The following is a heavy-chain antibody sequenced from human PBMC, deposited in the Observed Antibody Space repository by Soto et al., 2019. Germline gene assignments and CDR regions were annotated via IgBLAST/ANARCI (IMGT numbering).Heavy chain of an antibody. CDR1: GFTFSSYW. Sequence: PGGSLRLSCAASGFTFSSYWMHWVRQAPGKGLVWASRINSDGSSTSYADSVKGRFTISRDNAKNTLYLQMSSLRAEDSAVYYCARDRSYNMDVWGQGTTVTVSS. J-gene: IGHJ6*02. CDR2: INSDGSST. D-gene: IGHD1-1*01. V-gene: IGHV3-74*01. CDR3: ARDRSYNMDV.